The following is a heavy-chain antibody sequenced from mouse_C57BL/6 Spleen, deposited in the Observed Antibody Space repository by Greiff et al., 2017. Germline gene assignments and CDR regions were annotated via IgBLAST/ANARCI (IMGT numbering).Heavy chain of an antibody. V-gene: IGHV14-2*01. J-gene: IGHJ1*03. CDR3: AKVVATDWYFDV. CDR2: IDPEDGET. CDR1: GFNIKDYY. D-gene: IGHD1-1*01. Sequence: VQLKESGAELVKPGASVKLSCTASGFNIKDYYMHWVKQRTEQGLEWIGRIDPEDGETKYAPKFQGKATITADTSSNTAYLQLSSLTSEDTAVYYCAKVVATDWYFDVWGTGTTVTVSS.